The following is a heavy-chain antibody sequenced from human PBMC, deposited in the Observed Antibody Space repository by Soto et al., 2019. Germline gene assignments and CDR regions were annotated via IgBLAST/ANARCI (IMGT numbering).Heavy chain of an antibody. CDR1: DGSISSYY. J-gene: IGHJ5*02. V-gene: IGHV4-4*07. D-gene: IGHD3-3*01. CDR3: ASQRSAYYDFWSGSWFDP. CDR2: IYTSGST. Sequence: SETLSLTCTVSDGSISSYYWSWIRQPAGKGLEWIGRIYTSGSTNYNPSLKSRVTMSVDTSKNQFSLKLSSVTAADTAVYYCASQRSAYYDFWSGSWFDPWGQGTLVT.